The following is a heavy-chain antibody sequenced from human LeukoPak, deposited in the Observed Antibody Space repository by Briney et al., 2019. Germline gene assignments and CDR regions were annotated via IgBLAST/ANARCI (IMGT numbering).Heavy chain of an antibody. CDR2: ISYDGSNK. J-gene: IGHJ4*02. CDR1: GFTFSSYG. D-gene: IGHD6-13*01. CDR3: ARDLSIAAAGGYFDY. V-gene: IGHV3-30*03. Sequence: GGSLRLSCAASGFTFSSYGMHWVRQAPGKGLEWVAVISYDGSNKYYADSVKGRFTISRDNSKNTLYLQMNSLRAEDTAVYYCARDLSIAAAGGYFDYWGQGTLVTVSS.